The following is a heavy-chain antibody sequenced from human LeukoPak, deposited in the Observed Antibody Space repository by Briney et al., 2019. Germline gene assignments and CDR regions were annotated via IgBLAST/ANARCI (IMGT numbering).Heavy chain of an antibody. J-gene: IGHJ5*02. Sequence: ASVKVSCKASGHTFTSYDIHWVRQASGHGLEWMGWMNPKSAHTGLAQRFQGRVTLTRNTSISTAYMELSSLTSEDTAMYYCTRGPSYHSKWVGGMWFDPWGQGTLVSVSS. V-gene: IGHV1-8*01. CDR1: GHTFTSYD. D-gene: IGHD3-10*01. CDR3: TRGPSYHSKWVGGMWFDP. CDR2: MNPKSAHT.